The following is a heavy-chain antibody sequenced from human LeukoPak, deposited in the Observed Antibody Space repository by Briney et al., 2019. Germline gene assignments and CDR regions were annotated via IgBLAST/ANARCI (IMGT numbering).Heavy chain of an antibody. D-gene: IGHD3-22*01. Sequence: ASVKVSCKASGYTFTRFYMHLVRQAPGQGLDWMGIINTSGGSTSYTQKFQGRATITRATSTTTVYMEPSSLRSEDTAVYYCARASDSSGYYAPQHYFDYWGQGTPVTVSS. J-gene: IGHJ4*02. CDR2: INTSGGST. CDR1: GYTFTRFY. V-gene: IGHV1-46*03. CDR3: ARASDSSGYYAPQHYFDY.